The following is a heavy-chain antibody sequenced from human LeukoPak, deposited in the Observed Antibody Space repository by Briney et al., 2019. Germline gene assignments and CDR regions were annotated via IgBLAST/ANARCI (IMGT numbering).Heavy chain of an antibody. CDR3: ARDVLRGRWLQYIV. D-gene: IGHD5-24*01. CDR1: GFTVSSNY. V-gene: IGHV3-53*04. J-gene: IGHJ4*02. CDR2: IYSGGST. Sequence: GGSLRLSCAASGFTVSSNYMSWVRQAPGKGLEWVSVIYSGGSTYYADSVKGRFTISRHNSKNTLYLQMNSLRAEDTAVYYCARDVLRGRWLQYIVWGQGTLVTASS.